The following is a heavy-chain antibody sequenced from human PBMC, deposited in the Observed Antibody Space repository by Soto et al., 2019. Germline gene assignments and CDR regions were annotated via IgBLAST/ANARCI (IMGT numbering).Heavy chain of an antibody. CDR1: GFTFDDYT. V-gene: IGHV3-43*01. CDR3: ANDHGLLRQDGMDV. J-gene: IGHJ6*02. CDR2: ISWDGGST. Sequence: EVQLVESGGVVVQPGGSLRLSCAASGFTFDDYTMHWVRQAPGKGLEWVSLISWDGGSTYYADSVKGRFTISRDNSKNSLYLQMNSLRNEDTALYYCANDHGLLRQDGMDVWGQGTTVTVSS. D-gene: IGHD2-8*01.